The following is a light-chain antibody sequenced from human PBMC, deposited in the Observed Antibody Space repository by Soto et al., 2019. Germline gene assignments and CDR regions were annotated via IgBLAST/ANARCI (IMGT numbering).Light chain of an antibody. CDR1: QSVNSN. J-gene: IGKJ1*01. V-gene: IGKV3-15*01. CDR2: GAS. Sequence: ETVMTQSPATLSVSPGERATLSCRASQSVNSNLAWYQQESGQPPRLLVFGASTRATGVPARFSGSGSGTEFTLTISGLQSEDFAVYYCQQYGGSPRTFGQGTKVE. CDR3: QQYGGSPRT.